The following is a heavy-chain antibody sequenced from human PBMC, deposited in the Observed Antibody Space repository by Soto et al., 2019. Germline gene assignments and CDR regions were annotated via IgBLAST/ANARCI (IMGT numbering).Heavy chain of an antibody. V-gene: IGHV4-59*01. CDR2: IHYSGST. J-gene: IGHJ5*02. D-gene: IGHD6-13*01. CDR3: ARDGGSWYRRENNWFDP. Sequence: PSETLSLTCTVSGGSITGYYWSWIRQPPGQGLEWIGFIHYSGSTKYNPSLESRATISVDTSKNQFSLNLRSVTAADTAVYYCARDGGSWYRRENNWFDPWGQGTLVTVSS. CDR1: GGSITGYY.